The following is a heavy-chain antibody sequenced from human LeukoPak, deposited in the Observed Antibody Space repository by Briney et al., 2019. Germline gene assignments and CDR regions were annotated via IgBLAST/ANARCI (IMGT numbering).Heavy chain of an antibody. J-gene: IGHJ2*01. V-gene: IGHV4-4*07. CDR3: ARDHPIAAPRSYWYFDL. CDR1: GGSISSYY. D-gene: IGHD6-6*01. Sequence: SETLSLTCTVSGGSISSYYWSWIRQPAGKGLEWIGRIYTSGSTNYNPSLKSRVTMSVDTSKNQFSLKLSSVTAADTAVYHCARDHPIAAPRSYWYFDLWGRGTLVTVSS. CDR2: IYTSGST.